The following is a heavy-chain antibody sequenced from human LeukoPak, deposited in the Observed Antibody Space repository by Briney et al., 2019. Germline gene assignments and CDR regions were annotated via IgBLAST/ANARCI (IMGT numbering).Heavy chain of an antibody. Sequence: SETLSLTCTVSGGSISSYYWSWIRQPPGKGLEWIGYIYYSGSTNYNPSLKSRVTISVDTSKNQFSLKLSSVTAADTAVYYCASRITIFGTVSRAHYGMDVWGQGTTVTVSS. CDR1: GGSISSYY. CDR2: IYYSGST. J-gene: IGHJ6*02. D-gene: IGHD3-3*01. V-gene: IGHV4-59*12. CDR3: ASRITIFGTVSRAHYGMDV.